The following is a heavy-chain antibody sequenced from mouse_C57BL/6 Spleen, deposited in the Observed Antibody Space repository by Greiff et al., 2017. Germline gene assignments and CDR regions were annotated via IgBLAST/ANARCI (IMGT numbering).Heavy chain of an antibody. D-gene: IGHD4-1*01. CDR2: IYPGDGDT. V-gene: IGHV1-82*01. Sequence: QVQLQQSGPELVKPGASVTISCKASGYAFSSSWMNWVKQRPGKGLEWIGRIYPGDGDTNYNRKFKGKATLTADKSSSTAYMRLRSLTSEDSAVYFCARSGLGFAYGGQGTTLTVSS. CDR1: GYAFSSSW. CDR3: ARSGLGFAY. J-gene: IGHJ2*01.